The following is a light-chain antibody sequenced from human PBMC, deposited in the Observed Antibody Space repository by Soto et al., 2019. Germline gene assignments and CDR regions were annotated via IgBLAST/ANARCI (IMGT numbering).Light chain of an antibody. V-gene: IGKV1-5*01. CDR2: DAS. CDR3: QQYGT. CDR1: QSISSS. J-gene: IGKJ1*01. Sequence: DIQMTQSPSTLSASVGDRVTITCRASQSISSSLAWYQQKPGKAPKLLIYDASSLESGVPSRFSGSGSGTEFTLTIRSLQPDDFATYYCQQYGTFGQGTKVDIK.